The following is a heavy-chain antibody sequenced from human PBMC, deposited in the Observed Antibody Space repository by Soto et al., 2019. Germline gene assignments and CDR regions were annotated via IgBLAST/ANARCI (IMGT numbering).Heavy chain of an antibody. CDR1: GFTFSSYA. D-gene: IGHD3-16*02. J-gene: IGHJ4*02. CDR2: ISDSGGST. CDR3: ANYDYIWGSYRSYYFDY. V-gene: IGHV3-23*01. Sequence: GGSLRLSCAASGFTFSSYAMNWVHQAPGKGLEWVSGISDSGGSTNYADSVKGRFTISRDNSKNTLFLQMNSLRAEDTAVYYCANYDYIWGSYRSYYFDYWGQGTLVTVSS.